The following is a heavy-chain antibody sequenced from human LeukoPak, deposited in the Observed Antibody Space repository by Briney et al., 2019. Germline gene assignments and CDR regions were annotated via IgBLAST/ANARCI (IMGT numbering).Heavy chain of an antibody. CDR2: IKIKTDGGTT. CDR3: ATDRYYGRPSY. D-gene: IGHD3-10*01. V-gene: IGHV3-15*01. Sequence: GGSLRLSCAASGFTFRLAWMSWVRQAPGNGLEWVGRIKIKTDGGTTDYVAPVKGRFTISRDDSKNTLYLQMNSLKTEDTAVYYCATDRYYGRPSYWGQGILVIVSS. CDR1: GFTFRLAW. J-gene: IGHJ4*02.